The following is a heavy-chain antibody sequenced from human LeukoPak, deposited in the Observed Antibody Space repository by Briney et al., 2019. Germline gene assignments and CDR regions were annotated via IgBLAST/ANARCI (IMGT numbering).Heavy chain of an antibody. CDR2: IRSKAYGGTT. Sequence: GGSLRLSCAVSGSIFANAWMSWVRQAPGKGLEWVGFIRSKAYGGTTEYAASVKGRFTISRDDSKSIAYLQMNSLKTEDTAVYYCSRAPYSSSGAFDIWGQGTMVTVSS. CDR1: GSIFANAW. CDR3: SRAPYSSSGAFDI. J-gene: IGHJ3*02. D-gene: IGHD6-13*01. V-gene: IGHV3-49*04.